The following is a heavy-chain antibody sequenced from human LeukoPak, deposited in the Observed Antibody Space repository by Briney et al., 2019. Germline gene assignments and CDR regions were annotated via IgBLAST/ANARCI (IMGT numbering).Heavy chain of an antibody. CDR1: GCSITSYD. Sequence: MPSETLSLTCSVSGCSITSYDWSWIRQPPGKEVEWIGYIYHSGSTNYNPSLKSRVTISIDTSRNQFSLNLTSVTATDTAVYYCARLSRSSRVFFFDYWGQGNLVTVSS. V-gene: IGHV4-59*01. CDR3: ARLSRSSRVFFFDY. J-gene: IGHJ4*02. CDR2: IYHSGST. D-gene: IGHD6-13*01.